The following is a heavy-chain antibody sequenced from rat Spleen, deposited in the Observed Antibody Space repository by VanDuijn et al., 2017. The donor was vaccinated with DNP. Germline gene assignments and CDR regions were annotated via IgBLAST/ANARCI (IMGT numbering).Heavy chain of an antibody. V-gene: IGHV5S13*01. Sequence: EVQLVESGGGLVQPGRSLKLSCAASGFTFNTFGMAWVRQAPKNGLEWVATITSGGSNIYYPDSVKGRFTISRDNAISTLYLQMDSLRSEDTATYYCAKEFGGFYFDYWGQGVMVTVSS. D-gene: IGHD1-11*01. CDR3: AKEFGGFYFDY. J-gene: IGHJ2*01. CDR2: ITSGGSNI. CDR1: GFTFNTFG.